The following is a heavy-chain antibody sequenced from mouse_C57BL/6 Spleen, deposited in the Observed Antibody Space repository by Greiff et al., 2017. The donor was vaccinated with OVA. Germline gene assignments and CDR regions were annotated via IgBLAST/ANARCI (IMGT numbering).Heavy chain of an antibody. CDR1: GFTFSDYG. Sequence: EVKVVESGGGLVKPGGSLKLSCAASGFTFSDYGMHWVRQAPEKGLEWVAYISSGSSTIYYADTVKGRFTISRDNAKNTLFLQMTSLRSEDTAMYYCAREGQYYYGSIYAMDYWGQGTSVTVSS. CDR3: AREGQYYYGSIYAMDY. V-gene: IGHV5-17*01. D-gene: IGHD1-1*01. CDR2: ISSGSSTI. J-gene: IGHJ4*01.